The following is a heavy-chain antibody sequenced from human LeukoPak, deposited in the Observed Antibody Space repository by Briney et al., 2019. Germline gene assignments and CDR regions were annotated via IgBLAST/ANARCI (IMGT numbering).Heavy chain of an antibody. Sequence: GGSLRLSCAASGFTFSAYSMNWVRQAPGKGLEWVSSISSGTTYIYYADSVKGRFTISRDSAKNSLYLQMNSLRAEDTAVYYCARASGSGDYFSGMDVWGQGTTVTVSS. CDR3: ARASGSGDYFSGMDV. V-gene: IGHV3-21*01. D-gene: IGHD4-17*01. J-gene: IGHJ6*02. CDR1: GFTFSAYS. CDR2: ISSGTTYI.